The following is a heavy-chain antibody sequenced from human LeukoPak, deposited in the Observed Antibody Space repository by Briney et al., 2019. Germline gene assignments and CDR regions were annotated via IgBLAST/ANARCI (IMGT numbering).Heavy chain of an antibody. CDR1: GFTFSSYA. J-gene: IGHJ3*02. CDR2: ISGSGGST. Sequence: GGSLRLSCAASGFTFSSYAMSWVRQAPGKGLEWVSAISGSGGSTYYADSVKGRFTISRDNSKNTLYLQMNSLRAEDTAVYYCAVDIAAAGRGSDAFDIWGQGTMVTVSS. CDR3: AVDIAAAGRGSDAFDI. D-gene: IGHD6-13*01. V-gene: IGHV3-23*01.